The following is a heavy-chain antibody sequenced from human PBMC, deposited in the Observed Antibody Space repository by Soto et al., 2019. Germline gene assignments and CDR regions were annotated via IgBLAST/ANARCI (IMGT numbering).Heavy chain of an antibody. CDR3: AKLREGDLGTLDY. CDR1: GFTFSSYG. CDR2: ISYDGSNK. D-gene: IGHD2-21*02. V-gene: IGHV3-30*18. Sequence: HPGGSLRLSCAASGFTFSSYGMHWVRQAPGKGLEWVAVISYDGSNKYYADSVKGRFTISRDNSKNTLYLQMNSLRAEDTAVYYCAKLREGDLGTLDYWGQGTLVTVSS. J-gene: IGHJ4*02.